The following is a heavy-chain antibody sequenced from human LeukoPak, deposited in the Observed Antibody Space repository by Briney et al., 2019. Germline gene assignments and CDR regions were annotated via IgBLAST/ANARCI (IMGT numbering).Heavy chain of an antibody. Sequence: VGSLRLSCAASGFTFSIYWTHWVRQAPGKGLVWFSRINSDGSSTSYADSVKGRFTISRDNAKNTLYLQMNSLRAEDTAVYYCARDEDWSGYYGAFDIWGQGTMVTVSS. V-gene: IGHV3-74*01. J-gene: IGHJ3*02. CDR2: INSDGSST. CDR3: ARDEDWSGYYGAFDI. D-gene: IGHD3-3*01. CDR1: GFTFSIYW.